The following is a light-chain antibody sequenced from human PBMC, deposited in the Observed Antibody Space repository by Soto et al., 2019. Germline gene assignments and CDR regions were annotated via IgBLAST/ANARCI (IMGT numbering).Light chain of an antibody. V-gene: IGKV3-20*01. J-gene: IGKJ2*01. CDR1: EFLSSSY. CDR3: QQQGT. Sequence: EIVLTQSPGTLSLSPGERATLSCRASEFLSSSYLGWYQQKPGQAPRLLIYAASRRATGIPDRFSGSGSATEYTLTINTLEPEDFAVYYCQQQGTFGQGTKLEIK. CDR2: AAS.